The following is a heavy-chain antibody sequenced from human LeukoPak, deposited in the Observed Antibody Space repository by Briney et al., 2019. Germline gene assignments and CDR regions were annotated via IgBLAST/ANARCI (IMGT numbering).Heavy chain of an antibody. CDR1: GGSISSSSLY. V-gene: IGHV4-39*01. CDR2: IYYTGST. J-gene: IGHJ6*02. CDR3: AGGLAWGYGMDV. D-gene: IGHD2-15*01. Sequence: PSETLPLTCSVSGGSISSSSLYWGWFRQPPGMGLEWIGSIYYTGSTYYNPSLKSGVTISVDTSKNLFSLKLSSVTAADTAVYYCAGGLAWGYGMDVWGQGTTVTVSS.